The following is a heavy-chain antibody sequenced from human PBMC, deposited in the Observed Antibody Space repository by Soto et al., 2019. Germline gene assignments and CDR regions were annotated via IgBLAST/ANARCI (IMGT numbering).Heavy chain of an antibody. D-gene: IGHD2-15*01. CDR2: IFHSGST. CDR3: VRGGIAGHWFDP. CDR1: RAFINSGGFY. Sequence: SETLSLTCSVSRAFINSGGFYYSWLRQPPGKGLEWLGYIFHSGSTLYNPSLRGRLTLSADTSRNQLSLYLTSVTAADTAVYYCVRGGIAGHWFDPWGQGILVTVSS. J-gene: IGHJ5*02. V-gene: IGHV4-31*03.